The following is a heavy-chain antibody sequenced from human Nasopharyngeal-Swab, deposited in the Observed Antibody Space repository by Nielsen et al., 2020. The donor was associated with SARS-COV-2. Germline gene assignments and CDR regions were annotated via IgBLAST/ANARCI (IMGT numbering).Heavy chain of an antibody. Sequence: GGSLRLSCSASGFTFSTYAMSWVRQAPGKGLEWVSSVSGTGHTTKYTDSVKGLFTISRDNSEKKVYLEMHSLRAEDTAVYYCAKDRYCSGGACYFSGFDYWGLGTLVTVSS. D-gene: IGHD2-15*01. CDR3: AKDRYCSGGACYFSGFDY. CDR1: GFTFSTYA. CDR2: VSGTGHTT. V-gene: IGHV3-23*01. J-gene: IGHJ4*02.